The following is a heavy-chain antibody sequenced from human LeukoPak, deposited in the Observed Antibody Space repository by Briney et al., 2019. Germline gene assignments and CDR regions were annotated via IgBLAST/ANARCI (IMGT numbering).Heavy chain of an antibody. J-gene: IGHJ4*02. D-gene: IGHD5-12*01. CDR2: IYYSGGT. V-gene: IGHV4-59*01. Sequence: PSETLSLTCTVSGGSISSYYWSWIRQPPGKGLEWIGYIYYSGGTNYNPSLTSRVTISVDTSKNQFSLKLSSVTAADTAVYYCARLRRESGYAPVDYWGQGTLVTVSS. CDR1: GGSISSYY. CDR3: ARLRRESGYAPVDY.